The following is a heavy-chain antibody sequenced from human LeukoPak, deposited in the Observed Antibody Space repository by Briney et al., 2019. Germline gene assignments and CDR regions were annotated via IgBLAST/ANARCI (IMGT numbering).Heavy chain of an antibody. J-gene: IGHJ4*02. D-gene: IGHD6-13*01. CDR3: ARFIAAPYYFDY. CDR2: ISSSRSYI. Sequence: KPGGSLRLSCAASGFTFSSYGMHWVRQAPGKGLEWVSFISSSRSYIYYADSVKGRFTISRDNAKNSLYLQMNSLRAEDTAVYYCARFIAAPYYFDYWGRGTLVTVSS. CDR1: GFTFSSYG. V-gene: IGHV3-21*01.